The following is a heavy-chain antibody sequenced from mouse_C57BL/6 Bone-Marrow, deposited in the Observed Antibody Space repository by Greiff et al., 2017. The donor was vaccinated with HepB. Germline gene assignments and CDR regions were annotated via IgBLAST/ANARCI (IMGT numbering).Heavy chain of an antibody. Sequence: QVHVKQSGPELVRPGVSVKISCKGSGYTFTDYAMHWVKQSHAKSLEWIGVISTYYGDASYNQKFKDKATMTVDKSSSTAYMELARLTAEDSAVYYCDYGSSSGYFDYWGQGTTLTVSS. V-gene: IGHV1-67*01. D-gene: IGHD1-1*01. CDR1: GYTFTDYA. CDR2: ISTYYGDA. J-gene: IGHJ2*01. CDR3: DYGSSSGYFDY.